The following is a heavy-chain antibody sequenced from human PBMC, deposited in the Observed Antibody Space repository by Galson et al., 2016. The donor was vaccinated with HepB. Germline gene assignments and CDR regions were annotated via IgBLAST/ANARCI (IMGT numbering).Heavy chain of an antibody. CDR1: GGSISSGGYY. Sequence: PLSLTCTVSGGSISSGGYYWNWIRQHPGKGLEWIGYIYYSGSTYYNPSLKSRVTISVDTSKNQFSLKLSSVTAADTAVYYCANSGHCGGDCYYLFDYWGQGTLVTVSS. D-gene: IGHD2-21*02. J-gene: IGHJ4*02. CDR3: ANSGHCGGDCYYLFDY. V-gene: IGHV4-31*03. CDR2: IYYSGST.